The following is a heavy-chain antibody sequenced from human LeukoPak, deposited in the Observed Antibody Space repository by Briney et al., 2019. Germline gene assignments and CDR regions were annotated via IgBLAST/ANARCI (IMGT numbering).Heavy chain of an antibody. CDR3: ADIGGGGSNTR. CDR2: IREKSDRYTT. CDR1: GFTVSDHY. D-gene: IGHD2-15*01. J-gene: IGHJ1*01. V-gene: IGHV3-72*01. Sequence: PGGSLRLSCVASGFTVSDHYLDWVRQAPGKGLEWVGLIREKSDRYTTEYAASVKGRFTISRDDSTNSVYLQMSSLKSEDTAVYYCADIGGGGSNTRWGEGTVVTVSS.